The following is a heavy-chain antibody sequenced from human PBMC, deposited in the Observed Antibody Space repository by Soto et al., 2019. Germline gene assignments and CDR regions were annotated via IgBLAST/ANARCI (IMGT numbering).Heavy chain of an antibody. CDR1: GFTFSDHY. J-gene: IGHJ4*02. D-gene: IGHD6-13*01. Sequence: EVQLVESGGALVQPGGSLRLSCAASGFTFSDHYMDWVRQAPGKGLEWVGRIRNKANSYTTEYAASVKGRFTISRDDSQNSRYLQMTSLKTEDTAVYYCAGTHCSSWYGSYFDYWGQGTLVTVS. CDR2: IRNKANSYTT. V-gene: IGHV3-72*01. CDR3: AGTHCSSWYGSYFDY.